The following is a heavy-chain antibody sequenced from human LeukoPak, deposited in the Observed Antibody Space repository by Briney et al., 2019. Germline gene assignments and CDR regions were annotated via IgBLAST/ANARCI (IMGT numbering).Heavy chain of an antibody. CDR3: ARDSSDIVVVPAAGFDY. D-gene: IGHD2-2*01. V-gene: IGHV3-48*03. CDR2: ISSSGSTI. CDR1: GFTFSSYE. Sequence: GGSLRLSCAASGFTFSSYEMNWIRQAPGKGLEWVSYISSSGSTIYYADSVKGRFTISRDNAKNSLYLQMNSLRAEDTAVYYCARDSSDIVVVPAAGFDYWGQGTLVAVSS. J-gene: IGHJ4*02.